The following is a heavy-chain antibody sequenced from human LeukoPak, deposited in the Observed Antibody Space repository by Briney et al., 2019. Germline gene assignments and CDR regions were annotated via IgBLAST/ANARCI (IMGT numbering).Heavy chain of an antibody. CDR3: ARRWLRRGIDY. V-gene: IGHV3-48*03. CDR2: ISSSGSTI. D-gene: IGHD5-12*01. Sequence: GGSLRLSCAASGFTFSSYEMNWVRQAPGKGLEWVSYISSSGSTIYYADSVKGRSTISRDNAKNSLYLQMNSLRAEDTAVYYCARRWLRRGIDYWGQGTLVTVSS. J-gene: IGHJ4*02. CDR1: GFTFSSYE.